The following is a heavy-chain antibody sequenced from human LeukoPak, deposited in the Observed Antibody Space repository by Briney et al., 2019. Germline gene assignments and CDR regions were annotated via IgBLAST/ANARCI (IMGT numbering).Heavy chain of an antibody. D-gene: IGHD3-9*01. CDR2: IYYSGST. V-gene: IGHV4-39*07. CDR1: GGSISSSSYY. Sequence: PSETLSLTCTVSGGSISSSSYYWGWIRQPPGKGLEWIGSIYYSGSTNYNPSLKSRVTISVDTSKNQFSLKLSSVTAADTAVYYCARENDILTGYYFAFDIWGQGTMVTVSS. CDR3: ARENDILTGYYFAFDI. J-gene: IGHJ3*02.